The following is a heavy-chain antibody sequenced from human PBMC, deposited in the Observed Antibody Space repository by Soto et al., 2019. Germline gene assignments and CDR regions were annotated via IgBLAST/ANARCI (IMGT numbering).Heavy chain of an antibody. Sequence: QITLKESGPTLVKPTQTLTLTCTFSAFSLSTSGVGVGWIRQPPGKALEWLTFIYWDDDKRYSLSLKSRLTITKDTSKNQVVLTMTNMDPVDTATYYCARLVAAGITYYFDSWGQGTLVTVSS. CDR2: IYWDDDK. CDR1: AFSLSTSGVG. D-gene: IGHD2-21*01. J-gene: IGHJ4*02. CDR3: ARLVAAGITYYFDS. V-gene: IGHV2-5*02.